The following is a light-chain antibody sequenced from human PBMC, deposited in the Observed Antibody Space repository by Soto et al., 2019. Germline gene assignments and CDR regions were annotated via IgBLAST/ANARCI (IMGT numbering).Light chain of an antibody. CDR3: ISYTSDDVRYV. CDR2: EVS. Sequence: QSALTQPASVSGTPGQSITISCTGSNSDVGIYDFVSWYQHHPGRAPKLIVSEVSHRPSGVSNRFSGSKSGNTASLIISGLQSEDEADYYCISYTSDDVRYVFGTGTKLTVL. V-gene: IGLV2-14*01. CDR1: NSDVGIYDF. J-gene: IGLJ1*01.